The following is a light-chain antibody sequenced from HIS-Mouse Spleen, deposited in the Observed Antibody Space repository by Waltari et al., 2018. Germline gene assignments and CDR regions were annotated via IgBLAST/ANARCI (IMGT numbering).Light chain of an antibody. Sequence: QSALTQPASVSGSPGQSITISCTGTSSYVGGYNYFSWYQQHPGKAPKLMIYEVSNRPSGVSNRFSGSKSGNTASLTISGLQAEDEADYYCSSYTSSSTLVFGGGTKLTVL. V-gene: IGLV2-14*01. CDR3: SSYTSSSTLV. J-gene: IGLJ3*02. CDR1: SSYVGGYNY. CDR2: EVS.